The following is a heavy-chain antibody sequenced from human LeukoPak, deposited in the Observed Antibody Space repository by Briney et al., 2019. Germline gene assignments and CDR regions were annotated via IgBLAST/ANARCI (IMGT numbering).Heavy chain of an antibody. D-gene: IGHD4-17*01. J-gene: IGHJ4*02. Sequence: EASLKDSCKASGYTFTGYYMHWARQAPGQGLEWMGWINPNSGGTNYAQKSQGRVTMTTDTSISTAYMELSRLRSDATAVYYRARDPRGTTVIFDYWGQGTLVTVSS. V-gene: IGHV1-2*02. CDR1: GYTFTGYY. CDR2: INPNSGGT. CDR3: ARDPRGTTVIFDY.